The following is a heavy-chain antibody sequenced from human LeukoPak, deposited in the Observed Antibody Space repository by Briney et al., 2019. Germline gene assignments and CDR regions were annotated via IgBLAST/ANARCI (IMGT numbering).Heavy chain of an antibody. Sequence: SETLSLTCTVSGGSISSYYWSWIRQPPGKGLEWIGEINHSGSTNYNPSLKSRVTISVDTSKNQFSLKLSSVTAADTAVYYCARERHYYDSSGYYLLPHFDYWGQGTLVTVSS. J-gene: IGHJ4*02. CDR3: ARERHYYDSSGYYLLPHFDY. D-gene: IGHD3-22*01. CDR2: INHSGST. V-gene: IGHV4-34*01. CDR1: GGSISSYY.